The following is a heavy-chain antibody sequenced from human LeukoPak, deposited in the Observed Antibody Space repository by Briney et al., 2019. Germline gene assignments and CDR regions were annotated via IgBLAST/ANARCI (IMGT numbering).Heavy chain of an antibody. Sequence: GGSLRLSCAASGFTFSSYAMHWVRQAPGKGLEYVSAISNNGGSTYYANSVKGRFTISRDNSKNTLYLQMGSLRAEDMAVYYCARYCSSTSCYARGAFDYWGQGTLVTVSS. CDR1: GFTFSSYA. CDR2: ISNNGGST. V-gene: IGHV3-64*01. D-gene: IGHD2-2*01. CDR3: ARYCSSTSCYARGAFDY. J-gene: IGHJ4*02.